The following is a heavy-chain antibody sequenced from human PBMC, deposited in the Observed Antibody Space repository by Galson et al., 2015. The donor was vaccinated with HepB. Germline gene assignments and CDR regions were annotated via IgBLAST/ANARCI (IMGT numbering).Heavy chain of an antibody. J-gene: IGHJ4*02. CDR1: GGSISSRAYY. D-gene: IGHD1-20*01. V-gene: IGHV4-39*01. CDR2: VFYSGST. Sequence: ETLSLTCTGSGGSISSRAYYWTWIRQPPGKGLEWIGNVFYSGSTHYNPSLKSRVPISDDTCTNQFYRKPASVTAADTAIYDCARQQRITCTAPDFDSWGQGTLVPVSS. CDR3: ARQQRITCTAPDFDS.